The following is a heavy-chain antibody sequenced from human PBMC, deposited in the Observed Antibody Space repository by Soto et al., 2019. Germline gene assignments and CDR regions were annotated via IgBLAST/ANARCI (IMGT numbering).Heavy chain of an antibody. CDR1: GYTFTSYY. CDR3: ARGGYYDSSGFYYGMDV. V-gene: IGHV1-46*01. J-gene: IGHJ6*02. Sequence: QVQLVQSGAEVKKPGASVKVSCKASGYTFTSYYMHWVRQAPGQGLEWMGIINPSGGSTSYAQKFQGRFTMTRDTSTSTVYMELSSLRCEDTAVYYCARGGYYDSSGFYYGMDVWGQGTTVTVSS. CDR2: INPSGGST. D-gene: IGHD3-22*01.